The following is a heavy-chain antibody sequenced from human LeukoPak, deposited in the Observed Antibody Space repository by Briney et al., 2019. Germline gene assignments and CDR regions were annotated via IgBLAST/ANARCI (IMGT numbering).Heavy chain of an antibody. CDR1: GGSFSGYY. J-gene: IGHJ4*02. CDR2: INHSGST. V-gene: IGHV4-34*01. CDR3: ARGVGMPRRYYLAVAGTVFGY. Sequence: SETLSLTCAVHGGSFSGYYWSWIRQPPGKGLEWIGEINHSGSTNYNPSLKSRVTISVDTSKNQFSLKLSSVTAADTAVYYCARGVGMPRRYYLAVAGTVFGYWGQGTLVTVSS. D-gene: IGHD6-19*01.